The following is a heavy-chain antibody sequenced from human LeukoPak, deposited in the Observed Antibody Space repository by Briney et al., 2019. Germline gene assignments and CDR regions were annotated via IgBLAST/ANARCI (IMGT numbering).Heavy chain of an antibody. J-gene: IGHJ6*02. D-gene: IGHD1-26*01. CDR1: GGTFSSYA. Sequence: SVKVSSKASGGTFSSYAISWVRQAPGQGLEWMGGIIPIFGTANYAQKFQGRVTITADESTSTAYMELSSLRSEDTAVYYCASLAGAKDYYYYYGMDVWGQGTTVTVSS. CDR2: IIPIFGTA. V-gene: IGHV1-69*13. CDR3: ASLAGAKDYYYYYGMDV.